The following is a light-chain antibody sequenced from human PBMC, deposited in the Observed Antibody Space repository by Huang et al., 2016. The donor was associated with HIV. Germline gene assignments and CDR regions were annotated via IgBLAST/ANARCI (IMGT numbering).Light chain of an antibody. J-gene: IGKJ1*01. CDR3: QQSFNTPQT. V-gene: IGKV1-39*01. CDR2: AAS. Sequence: DIQLTQSPSSLSASVGDRVTITCRATQNTNNYLNWYQQKPGKAPKLLIYAASNLEGGVPSRFSGSGSGTDFTLTISSLQPEDFATYYCQQSFNTPQTFGQGPRWKSN. CDR1: QNTNNY.